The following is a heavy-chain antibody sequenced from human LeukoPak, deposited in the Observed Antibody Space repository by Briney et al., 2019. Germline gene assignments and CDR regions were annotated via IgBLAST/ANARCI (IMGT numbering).Heavy chain of an antibody. Sequence: TGGSLRLSCAASGFTLSSYWMNWARQAPGKGLEWVAAISPSASHRYYADFVGGRFTISRDNSKNTLDLQMSSLRAEDTAVYYCVKDRFGSFDPWGQGTLVTVSS. J-gene: IGHJ5*02. CDR3: VKDRFGSFDP. V-gene: IGHV3-23*01. CDR2: ISPSASHR. D-gene: IGHD5-18*01. CDR1: GFTLSSYW.